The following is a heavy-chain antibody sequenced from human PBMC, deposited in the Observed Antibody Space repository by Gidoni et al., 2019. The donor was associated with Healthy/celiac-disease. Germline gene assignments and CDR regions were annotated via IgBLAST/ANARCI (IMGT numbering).Heavy chain of an antibody. V-gene: IGHV3-30*18. D-gene: IGHD3-3*01. CDR1: GFTFSSHG. Sequence: QVQLVESGGGVVQPGRSLRLSCAASGFTFSSHGMPWVRQAPGKGLGGVAVISYDGSNKYYADSVKGRFTISRDNSKNTLYLQMNSLRAEDTAVYYCAKDITPDYDFLGYYYGMDVWGQGTTVTVSS. CDR2: ISYDGSNK. J-gene: IGHJ6*02. CDR3: AKDITPDYDFLGYYYGMDV.